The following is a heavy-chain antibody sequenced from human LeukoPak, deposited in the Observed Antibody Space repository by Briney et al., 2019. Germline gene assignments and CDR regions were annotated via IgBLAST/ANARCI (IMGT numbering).Heavy chain of an antibody. CDR3: ARDNYYDSSGSATY. V-gene: IGHV1-2*02. CDR2: INPNSGGT. J-gene: IGHJ4*02. D-gene: IGHD3-22*01. CDR1: GYTFTGYY. Sequence: GASVKVSCKASGYTFTGYYMHWVRQAPGQGLEWMGWINPNSGGTNYAQKFQGRVTMARDTSISTAYMELSRLRSDDTAVYYCARDNYYDSSGSATYWGQGTLVTVSS.